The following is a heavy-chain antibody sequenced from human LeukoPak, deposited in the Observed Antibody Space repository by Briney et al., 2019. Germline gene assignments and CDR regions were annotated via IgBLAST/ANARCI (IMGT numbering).Heavy chain of an antibody. V-gene: IGHV4-59*01. CDR1: GGSISGYY. D-gene: IGHD2-15*01. J-gene: IGHJ4*02. CDR2: IYYSGTT. CDR3: ARDGYCSGGNCYRGPSDY. Sequence: SETLSLTCTVSGGSISGYYWTWIRQPPGKGLEWIGYIYYSGTTYYNPSLKSRVTMSLDTSKNQFSLRLSSVTAADTAVYYCARDGYCSGGNCYRGPSDYWGQGTLVTVSS.